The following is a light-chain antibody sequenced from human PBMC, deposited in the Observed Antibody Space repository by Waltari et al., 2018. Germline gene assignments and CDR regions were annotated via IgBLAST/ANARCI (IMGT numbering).Light chain of an antibody. J-gene: IGLJ3*02. CDR2: VNSDGSH. V-gene: IGLV4-69*01. CDR3: QTGGHGTWV. Sequence: QLVLTQSPAASASLGASVKLTCTLSSRHSSNIIAPRHQQPEKGPRYLMKVNSDGSHSKGDEIPDRFSGSSSGAERYLTISSLQSEDEADYYCQTGGHGTWVFGGGTKLTVL. CDR1: SRHSSNI.